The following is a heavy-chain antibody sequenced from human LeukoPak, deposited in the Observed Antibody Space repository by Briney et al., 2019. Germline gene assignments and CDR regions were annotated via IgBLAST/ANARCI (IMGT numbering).Heavy chain of an antibody. J-gene: IGHJ4*02. D-gene: IGHD2-2*01. Sequence: GGSLRLSCAASGSIFSTFGIHWVRQTPGKGLEWVAVVWHDGSKQYYADSVKGRFIVSKDNSKNAVYLQMDSLRVDDTAVYYCARVVGVVPVAMLDSWGPGTLVTVSS. CDR2: VWHDGSKQ. V-gene: IGHV3-33*01. CDR1: GSIFSTFG. CDR3: ARVVGVVPVAMLDS.